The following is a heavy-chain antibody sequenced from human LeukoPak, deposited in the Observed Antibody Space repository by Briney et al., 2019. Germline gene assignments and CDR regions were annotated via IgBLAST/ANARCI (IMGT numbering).Heavy chain of an antibody. CDR2: IDPSGGTA. J-gene: IGHJ4*02. Sequence: GSVKVSCEASRDTLTLYYMHWVRQAPGQGLEWMGIIDPSGGTANYAQKFQGRVTVTRDTSTSTVYMELSSLRSEDTAVYYCARDLFSSSWYGPYYFDYWGPGTLVTVSS. CDR3: ARDLFSSSWYGPYYFDY. D-gene: IGHD6-13*01. V-gene: IGHV1-46*01. CDR1: RDTLTLYY.